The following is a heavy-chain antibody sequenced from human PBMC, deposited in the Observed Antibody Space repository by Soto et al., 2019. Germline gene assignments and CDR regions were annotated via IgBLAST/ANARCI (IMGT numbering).Heavy chain of an antibody. CDR2: IYPSVSS. D-gene: IGHD1-1*01. J-gene: IGHJ4*02. CDR1: GFAISRGYY. CDR3: ARERVGTTFFDN. V-gene: IGHV4-38-2*02. Sequence: ETLSLTCSVSGFAISRGYYWSWVRQPPGKGLEWIGSIYPSVSSYHNPTLATRLRLSIDTSKNQFTLNLTSVTAADTALYFCARERVGTTFFDNWGQGIQVTVSS.